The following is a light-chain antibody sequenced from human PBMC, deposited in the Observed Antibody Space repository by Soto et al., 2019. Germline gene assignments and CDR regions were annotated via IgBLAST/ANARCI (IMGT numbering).Light chain of an antibody. J-gene: IGKJ2*01. CDR1: QNIRVW. Sequence: DIQMTQSPSTLSASVGDGVTITCRASQNIRVWLAWYQQRPGKAPKFLMYDASSLETGVPSRFSGSGSGTEFPLTIRSLQPDDSATYYCQQYDSSSPTFGQGTKLEIK. CDR3: QQYDSSSPT. V-gene: IGKV1-5*01. CDR2: DAS.